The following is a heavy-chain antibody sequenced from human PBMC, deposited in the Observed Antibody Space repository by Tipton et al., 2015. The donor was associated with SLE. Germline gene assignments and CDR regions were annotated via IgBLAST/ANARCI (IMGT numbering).Heavy chain of an antibody. J-gene: IGHJ4*02. CDR2: IYYSGST. Sequence: TLSLTCTVSGGSISSSSYYWGWIRQPPGKGLEWIGSIYYSGSTYYNPSLKSRVTVSVDTSKNQFSLKLNSVTAADTAVYYCARHYGSGTYPLDYWGQGTLVTVSS. D-gene: IGHD3-10*01. CDR1: GGSISSSSYY. CDR3: ARHYGSGTYPLDY. V-gene: IGHV4-39*01.